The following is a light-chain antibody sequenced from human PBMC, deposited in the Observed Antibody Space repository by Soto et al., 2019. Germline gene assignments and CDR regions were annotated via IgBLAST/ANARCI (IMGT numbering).Light chain of an antibody. J-gene: IGKJ1*01. Sequence: GLTQSPGTLSLSPGERATLSCRASQSVSSSYLDWYQQKPGQAPRLLIYGASSMATGIPDRFSGSGSGKDFTITISRLEPEDFEVYYCQHYGSSPQTFGQGTNVEIK. CDR1: QSVSSSY. CDR3: QHYGSSPQT. CDR2: GAS. V-gene: IGKV3-20*01.